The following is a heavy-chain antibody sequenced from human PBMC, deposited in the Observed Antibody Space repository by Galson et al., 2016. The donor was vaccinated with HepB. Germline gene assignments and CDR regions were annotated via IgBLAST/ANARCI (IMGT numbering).Heavy chain of an antibody. CDR2: INPSNSRI. V-gene: IGHV1-46*01. J-gene: IGHJ3*02. Sequence: SVKVSCKASGYTFTSYYIHWVRQAPGQGLEWMGVINPSNSRISKAQKFQGRVTMTRDTSTSTVYMELSSLRSEDTAVFYCARDCRPTTFHYDSSGRPNAFDIWGQGTLVTVSS. CDR3: ARDCRPTTFHYDSSGRPNAFDI. CDR1: GYTFTSYY. D-gene: IGHD3-22*01.